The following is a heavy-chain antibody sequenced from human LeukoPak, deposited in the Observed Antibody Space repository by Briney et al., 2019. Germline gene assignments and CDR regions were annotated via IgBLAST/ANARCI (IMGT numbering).Heavy chain of an antibody. Sequence: SETLSLTCTVSGGSISNYYWSWIRQSPGKGLEWIGYISYSGSTDYNPSLKSRVTISVDTSRNQFSLRLSSVTAADTAVYYCARDYGDYGGYYYYFYMDVWGRGTAVTVSS. CDR3: ARDYGDYGGYYYYFYMDV. V-gene: IGHV4-59*12. CDR2: ISYSGST. CDR1: GGSISNYY. J-gene: IGHJ6*03. D-gene: IGHD4-17*01.